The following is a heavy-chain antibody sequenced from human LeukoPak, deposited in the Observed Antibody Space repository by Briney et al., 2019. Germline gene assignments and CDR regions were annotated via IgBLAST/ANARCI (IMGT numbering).Heavy chain of an antibody. CDR1: GFTFSSYW. V-gene: IGHV3-7*01. CDR2: IKQDGSEK. Sequence: QTGGSLRLSCAASGFTFSSYWMNWVRQAPGKGLEWVANIKQDGSEKYYVDSVKGRFTISRDNAKNSLYLQMNSLRAEDTAVYYCARAADSSGYYFSWTGFDYWGQGTLVTVSS. CDR3: ARAADSSGYYFSWTGFDY. D-gene: IGHD3-22*01. J-gene: IGHJ4*02.